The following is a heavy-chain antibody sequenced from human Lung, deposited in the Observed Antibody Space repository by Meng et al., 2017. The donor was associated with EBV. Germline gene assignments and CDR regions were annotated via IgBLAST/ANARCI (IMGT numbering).Heavy chain of an antibody. D-gene: IGHD3-22*01. CDR1: GGSISSYY. CDR2: IYYSGST. J-gene: IGHJ4*02. V-gene: IGHV4-59*08. Sequence: QGSGPGLVKPSETLSLTCTVSGGSISSYYWSWIRQPPGKGLEWIGYIYYSGSTYYNPSLKSRVTISVDTSKNQFSLKLSSVTAADTAVYYCARSNYYDSSGLDYWGQGTLVTVSS. CDR3: ARSNYYDSSGLDY.